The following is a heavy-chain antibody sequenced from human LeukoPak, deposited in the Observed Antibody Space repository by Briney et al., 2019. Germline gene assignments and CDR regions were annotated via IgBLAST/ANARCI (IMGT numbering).Heavy chain of an antibody. CDR3: ARGTIAAAGYYYFDY. V-gene: IGHV3-7*04. Sequence: GGSLRLSCAASGFTFSSYWMSWVRQAPGKGLEWVANIKQDGSEKYYVDSVKGRFTISRDNAKNSLYLQMNSLRAEDTAVYYCARGTIAAAGYYYFDYRGQGTQVTVSS. CDR1: GFTFSSYW. D-gene: IGHD6-13*01. J-gene: IGHJ4*02. CDR2: IKQDGSEK.